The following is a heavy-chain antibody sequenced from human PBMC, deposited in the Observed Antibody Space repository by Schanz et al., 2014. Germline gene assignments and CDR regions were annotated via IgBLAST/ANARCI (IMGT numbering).Heavy chain of an antibody. Sequence: VQLVESGGGLVKPGGSLRLSCAASRFTFSTYAMHWVRQAPGKGLGWLAVISSDGFNKFYADSVKGRFTISRDNSKNTLYLQMNSLRAEDTAVYYCVREVGAAAGLAWGLDYWGRGTLVTVSS. CDR2: ISSDGFNK. V-gene: IGHV3-30*04. J-gene: IGHJ4*02. CDR3: VREVGAAAGLAWGLDY. CDR1: RFTFSTYA. D-gene: IGHD6-13*01.